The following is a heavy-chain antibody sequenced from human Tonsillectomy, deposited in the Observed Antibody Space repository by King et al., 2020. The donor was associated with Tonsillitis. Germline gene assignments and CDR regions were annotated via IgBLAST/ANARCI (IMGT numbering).Heavy chain of an antibody. CDR2: IIPILGIA. CDR1: GGTFSSYA. Sequence: QLVQSGAEVKKPGSSVKVSCKASGGTFSSYAISWVRQAPGQGLEWMGRIIPILGIANYAQKFQGRVTITADKSTSTAYMGLSSLRSEDTAVYYCARGIAASKGGGYYYYGMDVWGQGTTVTVSS. J-gene: IGHJ6*02. V-gene: IGHV1-69*09. CDR3: ARGIAASKGGGYYYYGMDV. D-gene: IGHD6-25*01.